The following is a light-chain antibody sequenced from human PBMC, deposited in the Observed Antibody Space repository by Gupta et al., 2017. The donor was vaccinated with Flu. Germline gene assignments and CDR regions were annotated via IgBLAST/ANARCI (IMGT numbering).Light chain of an antibody. CDR2: GNN. Sequence: QSVLTQPPSASGAPGQRVTISCTGSRSNIGAGYDVHWYQQLPGTAPKLLISGNNNRPAGVPDRFSASKSGTAASLAITERQEEEEADYYCQAYDSSMSRLFGGGTKLTVL. J-gene: IGLJ3*02. CDR3: QAYDSSMSRL. CDR1: RSNIGAGYD. V-gene: IGLV1-40*01.